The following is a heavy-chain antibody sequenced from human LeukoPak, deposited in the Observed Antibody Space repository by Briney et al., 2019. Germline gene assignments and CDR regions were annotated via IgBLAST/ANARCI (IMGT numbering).Heavy chain of an antibody. D-gene: IGHD2-2*01. Sequence: ASVKVSCKASGGTFSSYAISWVRQAPGQGLEWMGWINPNSGGTNYAQKFQGRVTMTRDTSISTAYMELSRLRSDDTAVYYCARSPYPLLSIDYWGQGTLVTVSS. V-gene: IGHV1-2*02. CDR2: INPNSGGT. CDR1: GGTFSSYA. J-gene: IGHJ4*02. CDR3: ARSPYPLLSIDY.